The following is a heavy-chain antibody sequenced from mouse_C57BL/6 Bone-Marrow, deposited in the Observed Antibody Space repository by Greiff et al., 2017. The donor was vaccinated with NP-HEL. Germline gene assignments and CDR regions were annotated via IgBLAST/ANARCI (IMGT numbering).Heavy chain of an antibody. V-gene: IGHV1-22*01. CDR2: INPNNGGT. Sequence: VQLQQSGPELVKPGASVKMSCKASGYTFTDYNMHWVKQSHGKGLEWIGYINPNNGGTSYNEKFKGKATLTVNKSSSTAYMELRSLTSEDSAVYYGARRGGGYDARFAYWGQGTLVTVSA. CDR3: ARRGGGYDARFAY. D-gene: IGHD2-3*01. J-gene: IGHJ3*01. CDR1: GYTFTDYN.